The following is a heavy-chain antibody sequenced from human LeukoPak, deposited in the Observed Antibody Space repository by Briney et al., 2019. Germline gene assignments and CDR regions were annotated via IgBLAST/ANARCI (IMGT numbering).Heavy chain of an antibody. CDR3: AREPMVRDFNWFDP. D-gene: IGHD3-10*01. CDR1: GYTFTGYY. J-gene: IGHJ5*02. V-gene: IGHV1-2*06. Sequence: ASVKVSCKASGYTFTGYYLHWVRQAPGQGLEWMGRINPNSGGTNYAQKFQGRVTMTTDTSISTAYMELNRLTSDDTAVYYCAREPMVRDFNWFDPWGQGTLVTVSP. CDR2: INPNSGGT.